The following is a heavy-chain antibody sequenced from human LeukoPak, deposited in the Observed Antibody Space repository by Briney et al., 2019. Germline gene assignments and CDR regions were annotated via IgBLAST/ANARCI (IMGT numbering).Heavy chain of an antibody. D-gene: IGHD2-8*01. CDR2: INHNGGT. J-gene: IGHJ5*02. V-gene: IGHV4-34*01. Sequence: SETLSLTCTVYGVSHSDYCWSWIRQSPGKGLEWIGEINHNGGTKYNPSLKGRVTISVDTSENHFSLNLRSVTAADTAVYYCARICCGHSSAICYNHWGRGTLVTVSS. CDR1: GVSHSDYC. CDR3: ARICCGHSSAICYNH.